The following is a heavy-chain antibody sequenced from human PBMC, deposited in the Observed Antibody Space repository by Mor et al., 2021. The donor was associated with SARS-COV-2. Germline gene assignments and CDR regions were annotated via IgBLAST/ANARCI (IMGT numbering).Heavy chain of an antibody. V-gene: IGHV1-69*01. J-gene: IGHJ4*02. CDR3: ARWKHWNRYYYFDY. Sequence: YAQKFQGRVTITADESTSTAYMELSSLRSEDTAVYYCARWKHWNRYYYFDYWGQGTLVTV. D-gene: IGHD1-1*01.